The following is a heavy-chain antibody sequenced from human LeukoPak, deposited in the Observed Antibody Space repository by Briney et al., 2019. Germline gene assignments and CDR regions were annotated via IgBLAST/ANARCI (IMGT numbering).Heavy chain of an antibody. CDR3: ARGRPRLEWLPYYYYYGMDV. J-gene: IGHJ6*02. CDR2: IYYSGST. Sequence: SEIVSLTCTVSGVSISGSSYYWGWIRQPPGKGLEWIGSIYYSGSTNYNPSLKSRVTISVDTSKNQFSLKLSSVTAADTAEYYCARGRPRLEWLPYYYYYGMDVWGQGTTVTVSS. V-gene: IGHV4-39*07. D-gene: IGHD3-3*01. CDR1: GVSISGSSYY.